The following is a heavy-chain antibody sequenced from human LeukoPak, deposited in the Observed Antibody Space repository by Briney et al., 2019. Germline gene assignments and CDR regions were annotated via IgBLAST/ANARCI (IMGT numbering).Heavy chain of an antibody. J-gene: IGHJ4*02. Sequence: ASVKVSCKASGYTFTSYFMHWVRQAPGQGLEWMGIINPSGGSTSYAQKFQGRVTMTRDTSTSTVYMELSSLRSEDTAVYYCARFKRVGSSGWPLDYWGQGTLVTVSS. V-gene: IGHV1-46*01. CDR2: INPSGGST. CDR3: ARFKRVGSSGWPLDY. CDR1: GYTFTSYF. D-gene: IGHD6-19*01.